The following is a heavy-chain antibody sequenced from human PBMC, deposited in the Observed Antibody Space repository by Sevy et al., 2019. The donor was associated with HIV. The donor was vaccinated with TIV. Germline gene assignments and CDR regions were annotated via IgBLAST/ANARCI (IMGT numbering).Heavy chain of an antibody. D-gene: IGHD2-2*01. CDR1: GFTFRSYW. CDR2: IKVDGSEK. CDR3: ARDCSSTSCLWGLDV. Sequence: GGSLRLSCAVSGFTFRSYWMSWVRQAPGKGLEWVAHIKVDGSEKYHVDSVKGRFTISRDNAKNSLFLRMNSLRVEDTAVYYCARDCSSTSCLWGLDVWGQGTAVTVSS. V-gene: IGHV3-7*03. J-gene: IGHJ6*02.